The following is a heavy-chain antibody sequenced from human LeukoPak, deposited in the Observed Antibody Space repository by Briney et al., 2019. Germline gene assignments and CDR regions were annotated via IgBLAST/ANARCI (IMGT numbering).Heavy chain of an antibody. J-gene: IGHJ4*02. CDR1: GGSISSGSYY. D-gene: IGHD1-26*01. CDR2: IYTSGST. V-gene: IGHV4-61*02. CDR3: AREDLISGSSTIVDY. Sequence: SQTPSLTCTVSGGSISSGSYYWSWIRQPAGKGLEWIGRIYTSGSTNYNPSLKSRVTISVDTSKNQFSLKLSSVTAADTAVYYCAREDLISGSSTIVDYWGQGTLVTVSS.